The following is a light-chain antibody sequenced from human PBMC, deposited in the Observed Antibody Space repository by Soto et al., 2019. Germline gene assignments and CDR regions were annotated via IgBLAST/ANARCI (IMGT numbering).Light chain of an antibody. CDR3: QQYGSSIT. V-gene: IGKV3-20*01. CDR2: AAS. J-gene: IGKJ5*01. CDR1: QSVSSSY. Sequence: ELVLTQSPGTLSLSPGERATLSCRASQSVSSSYLAWYQQKPGQAPRLLIYAASSRATGIPDRFSGSGSGTDFTLTINRLEPEDFAVYYCQQYGSSITFGQGTRLEIK.